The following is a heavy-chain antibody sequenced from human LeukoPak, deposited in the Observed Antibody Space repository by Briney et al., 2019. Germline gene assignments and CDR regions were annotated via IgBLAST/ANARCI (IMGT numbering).Heavy chain of an antibody. CDR1: GFTFSSYA. V-gene: IGHV3-23*01. J-gene: IGHJ6*02. Sequence: GGSLRLSCAASGFTFSSYAMSWVRQAPGKGLEWVSAISGSGGSTYYADSVKGRFTISRDNSKNTLYLQMNSLRAEDTAVHYCALPSAGGFENYYYGMDVWGQGTTVTVSS. D-gene: IGHD3-10*01. CDR3: ALPSAGGFENYYYGMDV. CDR2: ISGSGGST.